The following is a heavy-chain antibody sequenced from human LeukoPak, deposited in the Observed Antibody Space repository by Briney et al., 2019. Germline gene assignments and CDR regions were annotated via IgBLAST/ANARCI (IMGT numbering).Heavy chain of an antibody. D-gene: IGHD2-15*01. CDR1: GGTFSSYA. CDR2: IIPILGIA. Sequence: GASVKVSCKASGGTFSSYAISWVRQAPGQGLEWMGRIIPILGIANYAQKFQGRVTITADKSTSTAYMELSSLRSEDTAVYYCARGGPVAATDRYFDYCGQRSMVTVSS. CDR3: ARGGPVAATDRYFDY. V-gene: IGHV1-69*04. J-gene: IGHJ4*02.